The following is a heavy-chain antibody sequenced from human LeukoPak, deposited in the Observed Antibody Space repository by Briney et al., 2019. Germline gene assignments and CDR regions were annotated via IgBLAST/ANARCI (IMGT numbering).Heavy chain of an antibody. CDR2: ISVGSNYI. CDR3: ARLRRNSDRSGYYYYYDY. D-gene: IGHD3-22*01. V-gene: IGHV3-21*01. CDR1: GFAVSSNY. J-gene: IGHJ4*02. Sequence: GGSLRLSCAASGFAVSSNYMTWVRQAPGKGLEWVSSISVGSNYIYYADSVRGRFSISRDDARNSLYLQMDSLRGDDTAVYYCARLRRNSDRSGYYYYYDYWGQGTLVTVSS.